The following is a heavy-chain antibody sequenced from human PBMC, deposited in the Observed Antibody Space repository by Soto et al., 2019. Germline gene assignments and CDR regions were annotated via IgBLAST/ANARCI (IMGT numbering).Heavy chain of an antibody. V-gene: IGHV4-39*01. Sequence: KPSETLSLTCTVSGGSISSSSYYWGWIRQPPGKGLEWIGSIYYSGSTYYNPSLKSRVTISVDTSKNQFSLKLSSVTAADTAVYYCARQGGGSSSWWPNWYFDLWGRGTLVTVSS. CDR2: IYYSGST. CDR3: ARQGGGSSSWWPNWYFDL. D-gene: IGHD6-13*01. CDR1: GGSISSSSYY. J-gene: IGHJ2*01.